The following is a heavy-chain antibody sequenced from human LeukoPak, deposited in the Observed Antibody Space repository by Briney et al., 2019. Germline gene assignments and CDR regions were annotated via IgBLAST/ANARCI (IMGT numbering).Heavy chain of an antibody. D-gene: IGHD5-12*01. CDR2: ISYDGSNK. CDR1: GFTFSSYC. J-gene: IGHJ6*03. V-gene: IGHV3-30*18. CDR3: AKESGSINDYYYYYYMDV. Sequence: PGRSLRLSCAASGFTFSSYCMHWVRQAPGKGLEWVAVISYDGSNKYYADSVKGRFTISRDNSKNTLYLQMNSLRAEDTAVYYCAKESGSINDYYYYYYMDVWGKGTTVTVSS.